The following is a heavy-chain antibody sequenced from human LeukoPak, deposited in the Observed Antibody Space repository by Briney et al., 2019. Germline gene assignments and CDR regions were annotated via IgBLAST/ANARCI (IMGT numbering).Heavy chain of an antibody. V-gene: IGHV3-64*01. D-gene: IGHD3-10*01. CDR1: GFTFSSYP. CDR3: VRDNSSYYDH. J-gene: IGHJ5*02. Sequence: GGTLRLSCAASGFTFSSYPMHWVRQAPGKGLEYVSAISSNGGNTYYGTSVKGRFTISRDNSKNTLYLQMGRLREDDTAMYYCVRDNSSYYDHWGQGTLVTVSS. CDR2: ISSNGGNT.